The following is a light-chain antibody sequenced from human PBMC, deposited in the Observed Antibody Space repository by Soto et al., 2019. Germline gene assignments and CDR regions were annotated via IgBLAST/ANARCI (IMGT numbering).Light chain of an antibody. Sequence: DIQMAQSPSSLSASVGDRVTITCRASQSITNYLNWYQQKLGRAPKLLIYIASSLQSGVPSRFSGSGSGTDFTLTISSLQPEDFATYYCQQTYSFPRTFGQGTKVDIK. CDR1: QSITNY. J-gene: IGKJ1*01. CDR2: IAS. CDR3: QQTYSFPRT. V-gene: IGKV1-39*01.